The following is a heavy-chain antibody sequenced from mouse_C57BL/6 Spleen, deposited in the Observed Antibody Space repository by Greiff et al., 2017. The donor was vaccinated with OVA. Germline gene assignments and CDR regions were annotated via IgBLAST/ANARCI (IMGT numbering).Heavy chain of an antibody. V-gene: IGHV1-80*01. J-gene: IGHJ4*01. CDR2: IYPGDGDT. CDR1: GYAFSSYW. D-gene: IGHD1-1*01. CDR3: ARSEYGSRSYAMDY. Sequence: VQLQQSGAELVKPGASVKISCKASGYAFSSYWMNWVKQRPGKGLEWIGQIYPGDGDTNYNGKFKGKATLTADKSSSTAYMQLSSLTSEDSAVYFCARSEYGSRSYAMDYWGQGTSVTVSS.